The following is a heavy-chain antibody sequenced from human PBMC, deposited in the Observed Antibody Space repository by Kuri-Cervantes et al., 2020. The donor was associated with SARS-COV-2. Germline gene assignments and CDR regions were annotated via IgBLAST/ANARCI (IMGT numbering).Heavy chain of an antibody. CDR1: GFTFSSYA. CDR2: ISYDGSNK. Sequence: GESLKISCAASGFTFSSYAMHWVRQAPGKGLEWVAVISYDGSNKYYADSVKGRFTISRDNSKNTLYLQMNSLRAEDTAVYYCARDQVASSSWDYYMDVWGKGTTVTVSS. D-gene: IGHD6-13*01. CDR3: ARDQVASSSWDYYMDV. V-gene: IGHV3-30*04. J-gene: IGHJ6*03.